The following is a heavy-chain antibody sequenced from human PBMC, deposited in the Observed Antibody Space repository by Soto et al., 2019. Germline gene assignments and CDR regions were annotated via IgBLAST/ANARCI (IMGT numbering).Heavy chain of an antibody. V-gene: IGHV3-7*03. CDR3: AKHDYGDYKLYDY. CDR2: IKQDGSEK. Sequence: GGSLRLSCAASGFTFSSYWMSWVRQAPGKGLEWVANIKQDGSEKYYVDSVKGRFTISRDNAKNSLYLQMNSLRAEDTAVYYCAKHDYGDYKLYDYWGQGTLVTVSS. CDR1: GFTFSSYW. J-gene: IGHJ4*02. D-gene: IGHD4-17*01.